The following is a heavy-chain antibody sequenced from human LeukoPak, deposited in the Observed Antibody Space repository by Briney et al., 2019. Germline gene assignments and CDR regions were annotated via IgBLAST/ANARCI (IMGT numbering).Heavy chain of an antibody. Sequence: GGSLRLSCAASGFTFNNYWMMWVRQAPGKGLEWLANIREDGSEKNYVDSVKGRFTLSRDNAKISLYLQMNRLRAEDTAVYYCARASGDIVETATMGSYWGQGTLVTVSS. D-gene: IGHD5-18*01. CDR2: IREDGSEK. J-gene: IGHJ4*02. CDR1: GFTFNNYW. CDR3: ARASGDIVETATMGSY. V-gene: IGHV3-7*01.